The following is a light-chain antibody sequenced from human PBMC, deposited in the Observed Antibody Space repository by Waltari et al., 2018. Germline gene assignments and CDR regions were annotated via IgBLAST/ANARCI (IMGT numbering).Light chain of an antibody. V-gene: IGKV3-20*01. CDR1: QSISSSY. J-gene: IGKJ2*01. Sequence: EIVLTQSPGTLSLSPGEGATLSCRASQSISSSYIAWYQQKPGQAPRLLIYGTSSRATGVPDRFSGSGFGTDFTLTISRLEPEDFAVYYCHQYGSSPRTFGQGTKLEI. CDR3: HQYGSSPRT. CDR2: GTS.